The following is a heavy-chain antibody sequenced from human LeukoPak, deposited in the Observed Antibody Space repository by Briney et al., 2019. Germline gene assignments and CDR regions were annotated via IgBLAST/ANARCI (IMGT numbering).Heavy chain of an antibody. CDR1: GGSFSGYY. Sequence: SETLSLTCAVYGGSFSGYYWSWIRQPPGKGLEWIGEIYHSGSTNYNPSLKSRVAISVDKSKNQFSLKLSSVTAADTVVYYCARRRGGSYLYYFDYWGQGTLVTVSS. CDR2: IYHSGST. V-gene: IGHV4-34*01. D-gene: IGHD1-26*01. J-gene: IGHJ4*02. CDR3: ARRRGGSYLYYFDY.